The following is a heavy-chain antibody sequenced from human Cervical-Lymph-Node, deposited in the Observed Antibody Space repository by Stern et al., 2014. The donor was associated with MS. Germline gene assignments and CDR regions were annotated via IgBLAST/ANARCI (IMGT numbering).Heavy chain of an antibody. CDR1: GASISSGLYY. V-gene: IGHV4-30-4*01. Sequence: LQLQESGPGLVKPSQTLSLTCSVSGASISSGLYYWSWIRQPPGKGLEWIRYIYPSANTYYNPSLKIRLTISVDTSKKQFSLRLSSVTAADTAVYYCVRIANDAFDMWGQGTMVIVSS. J-gene: IGHJ3*02. CDR3: VRIANDAFDM. CDR2: IYPSANT. D-gene: IGHD2-21*01.